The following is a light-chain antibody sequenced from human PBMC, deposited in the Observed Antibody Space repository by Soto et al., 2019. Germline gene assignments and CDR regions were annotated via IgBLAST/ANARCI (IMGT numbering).Light chain of an antibody. CDR2: AAS. J-gene: IGKJ2*01. CDR1: QSISSY. CDR3: QQSYSTPYT. Sequence: DIQMTQSPSSLSASVGDRVTITCRASQSISSYLNWSQQKPGKAPKLLIYAASSLQSGVPSRFSGSGSGTDFTLTISSLQLEDFATYYCQQSYSTPYTFGQGTKVDIK. V-gene: IGKV1-39*01.